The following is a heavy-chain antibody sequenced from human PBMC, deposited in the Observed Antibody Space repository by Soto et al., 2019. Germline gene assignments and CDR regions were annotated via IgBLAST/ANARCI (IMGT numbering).Heavy chain of an antibody. CDR1: GFTFSSYA. Sequence: GGSLRLSCAASGFTFSSYAMSWVRQAPGKGLEWVSAISGSGGSTYYAASVKGRFTISRDNSRNTLYLQMNSLRAEDTAVYYCAKDRIAVAGTNWFDPWGQGTLVTVSS. CDR2: ISGSGGST. CDR3: AKDRIAVAGTNWFDP. V-gene: IGHV3-23*01. J-gene: IGHJ5*02. D-gene: IGHD6-19*01.